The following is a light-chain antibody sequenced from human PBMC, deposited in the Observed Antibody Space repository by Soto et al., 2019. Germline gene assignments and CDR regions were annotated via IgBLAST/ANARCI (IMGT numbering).Light chain of an antibody. CDR3: QQYNNWPPYT. CDR1: QIISTN. J-gene: IGKJ2*01. CDR2: GAS. Sequence: EIVMTQSPATLSVSPGERATFSCRASQIISTNLAWYQQKPGQAPRLLIYGASTRATGIPARFSGSGSGTEFTLTISSLHSEDFAVYYCQQYNNWPPYTFGQGTKLEIK. V-gene: IGKV3-15*01.